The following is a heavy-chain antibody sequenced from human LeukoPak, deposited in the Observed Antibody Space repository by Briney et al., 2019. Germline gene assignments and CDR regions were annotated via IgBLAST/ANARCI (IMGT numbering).Heavy chain of an antibody. J-gene: IGHJ2*01. Sequence: SETLSLTCTVSGGSVSSYYWSWIRQPPGKGLEWIGYIYNSENTKYNSSLESRVTMSIDTSKNRLFLKLSSVTAADTAVYYCARFYSRPSGCFVLWFFDLWGRGTLVTVSS. CDR1: GGSVSSYY. CDR2: IYNSENT. V-gene: IGHV4-4*09. CDR3: ARFYSRPSGCFVLWFFDL. D-gene: IGHD6-19*01.